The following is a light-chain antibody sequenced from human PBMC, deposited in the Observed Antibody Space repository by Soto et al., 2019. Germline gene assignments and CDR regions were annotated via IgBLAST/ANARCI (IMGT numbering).Light chain of an antibody. J-gene: IGKJ1*01. CDR1: QGIRND. CDR3: LQDYNYPRT. Sequence: AIQMTQSPSSLSASVGDRVTITCRASQGIRNDLGWYQQRPGKAPRLLIYAASSLQSGVPSRFSGSGSGTDFTLTISSLQPEDFATYYCLQDYNYPRTFGQGTKVEIK. V-gene: IGKV1-6*01. CDR2: AAS.